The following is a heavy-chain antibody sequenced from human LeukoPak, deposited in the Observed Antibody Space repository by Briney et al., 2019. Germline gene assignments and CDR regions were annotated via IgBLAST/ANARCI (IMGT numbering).Heavy chain of an antibody. CDR3: AKDSAYYYDSSGYYYD. Sequence: GGSLRLSCAASGFAFSNYVMQWVRQAPGKGLEWVALIAHDGTNKYYADSVKGRFTISRDNSKNTLYLQMNSLRAEDTAMYYCAKDSAYYYDSSGYYYDWGQGTLVTVSS. J-gene: IGHJ4*02. D-gene: IGHD3-22*01. CDR1: GFAFSNYV. CDR2: IAHDGTNK. V-gene: IGHV3-30*18.